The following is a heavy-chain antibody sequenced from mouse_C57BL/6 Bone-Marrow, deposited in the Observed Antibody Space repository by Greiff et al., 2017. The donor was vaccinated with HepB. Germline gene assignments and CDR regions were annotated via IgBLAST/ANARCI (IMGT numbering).Heavy chain of an antibody. J-gene: IGHJ4*01. V-gene: IGHV3-5*01. CDR3: AQEGGYDYGAMDY. CDR1: GISITTGNSR. CDR2: IYYSGTI. Sequence: EVHLVESGPGLVKPSQTVFLTCTVTGISITTGNSRWSWIRQFPGNKLEWIGYIYYSGTINYNPSLTSRTTITRDTPKNQFFLEMNSLTAEDTATYYWAQEGGYDYGAMDYWGQVTPVAVSS. D-gene: IGHD2-4*01.